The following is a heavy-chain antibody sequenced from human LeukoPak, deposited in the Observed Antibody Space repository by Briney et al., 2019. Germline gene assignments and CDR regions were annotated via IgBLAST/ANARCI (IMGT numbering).Heavy chain of an antibody. CDR1: GYSISSGYY. CDR3: ARAPKGCSSTSCYGGHMDV. V-gene: IGHV4-38-2*02. CDR2: IYHSGNT. J-gene: IGHJ6*03. Sequence: SETLSLTCTVSGYSISSGYYWGGIRPPPGRGLGGIGSIYHSGNTYYNPSLKSRVTISVDTSKNQFSLKLSSVTAADTAVYYCARAPKGCSSTSCYGGHMDVWGKGTTVTVSS. D-gene: IGHD2-2*01.